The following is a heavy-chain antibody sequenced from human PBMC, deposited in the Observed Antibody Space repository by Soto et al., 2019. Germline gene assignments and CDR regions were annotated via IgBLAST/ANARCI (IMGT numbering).Heavy chain of an antibody. CDR3: ARDARGTRGFDEMDI. D-gene: IGHD3-9*01. CDR1: GYIFTGYH. CDR2: INPNSGDT. J-gene: IGHJ6*02. Sequence: GASVKVPSKASGYIFTGYHIHWVRQAPGRGLEWMGWINPNSGDTEYAQNFQGRVTMTRDTSFNLVYMEMSGLMSDDTAVYYCARDARGTRGFDEMDIWGQGTTVTVSS. V-gene: IGHV1-2*02.